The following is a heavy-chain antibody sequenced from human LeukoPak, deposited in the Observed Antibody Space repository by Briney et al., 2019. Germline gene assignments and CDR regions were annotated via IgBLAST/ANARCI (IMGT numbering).Heavy chain of an antibody. Sequence: SETLSLTCTVSGGSISSGDYYWSWIRQPPGKGLEWIGYIYYSGSTYYNPSLKSRVTISVDTSKNQFSLKLSSVTAPDQAVYYCARAIVDNATHFHYWGQGTLVTVSS. CDR1: GGSISSGDYY. V-gene: IGHV4-30-4*01. CDR2: IYYSGST. CDR3: ARAIVDNATHFHY. J-gene: IGHJ4*02. D-gene: IGHD5-12*01.